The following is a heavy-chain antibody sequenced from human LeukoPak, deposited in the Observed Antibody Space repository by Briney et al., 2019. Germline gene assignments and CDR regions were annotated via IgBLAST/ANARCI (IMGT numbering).Heavy chain of an antibody. CDR2: ISYDGSNK. D-gene: IGHD3-16*01. Sequence: PGRSLRLSCAASGFTFSSYAMHWARQAPGKGLEWVAVISYDGSNKYYADSVKGRFTISRDNSKNTLYLQMNSLRAEDTAVYYCARTYYDYAPLHPFDYWGQGTLVTVSS. CDR3: ARTYYDYAPLHPFDY. J-gene: IGHJ4*02. V-gene: IGHV3-30-3*01. CDR1: GFTFSSYA.